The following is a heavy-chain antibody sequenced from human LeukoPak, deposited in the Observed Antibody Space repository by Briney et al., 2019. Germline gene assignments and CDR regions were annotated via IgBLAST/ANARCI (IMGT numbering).Heavy chain of an antibody. Sequence: PSETLSLTCTVSGGSISSYYWSWIRQPPGKGLEWIGYIYYSGSTNYNPSLKSRVTISVDTSKNQFSLKLSSLTAADTAVYYCARGYYSWFDPWGQGTLVTVSS. CDR3: ARGYYSWFDP. CDR1: GGSISSYY. CDR2: IYYSGST. V-gene: IGHV4-59*01. J-gene: IGHJ5*02. D-gene: IGHD3-22*01.